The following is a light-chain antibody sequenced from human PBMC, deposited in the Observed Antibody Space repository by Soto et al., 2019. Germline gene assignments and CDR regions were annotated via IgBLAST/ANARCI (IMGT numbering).Light chain of an antibody. Sequence: EIVMTQSPATLSVSPGERATLSCRASQSVGTNLAWYQQKPGQAPRLLIYGASTRATGIPDRFSGSGSGTEFTLTISSLQSEDFAVYHCQQYKTGSSITFGQGTRLEIK. J-gene: IGKJ5*01. CDR2: GAS. CDR3: QQYKTGSSIT. CDR1: QSVGTN. V-gene: IGKV3-15*01.